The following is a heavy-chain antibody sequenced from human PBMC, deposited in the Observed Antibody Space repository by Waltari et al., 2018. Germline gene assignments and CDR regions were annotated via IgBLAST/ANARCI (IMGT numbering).Heavy chain of an antibody. D-gene: IGHD2-2*01. Sequence: QVQLVQSGAEVKKPGSSVKVSCKASGGTFSSYAISWVRQAPGQGLEWMGGIIPIVGTANYAQKFHVRVTITTDESTSTAYMELSSLRSEDTAVYYCAAPTSPEHIVVVPAAPGSAFDIWGQGTMVTVSS. V-gene: IGHV1-69*05. CDR3: AAPTSPEHIVVVPAAPGSAFDI. CDR2: IIPIVGTA. CDR1: GGTFSSYA. J-gene: IGHJ3*02.